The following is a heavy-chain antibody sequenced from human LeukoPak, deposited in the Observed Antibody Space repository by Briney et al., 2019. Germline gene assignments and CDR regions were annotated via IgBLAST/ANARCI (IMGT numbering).Heavy chain of an antibody. CDR2: IYPGDSDT. Sequence: GESLKISCKGSGYSFTSYWIGWVRQMPGKGLEWMGIIYPGDSDTRYSPSFQGQVTISADKFISTAYLQWSSLKASDTAMYYCARPDYYDSSGTTSPGGFDYWGQGTLVTVSS. D-gene: IGHD3-22*01. V-gene: IGHV5-51*01. CDR3: ARPDYYDSSGTTSPGGFDY. J-gene: IGHJ4*02. CDR1: GYSFTSYW.